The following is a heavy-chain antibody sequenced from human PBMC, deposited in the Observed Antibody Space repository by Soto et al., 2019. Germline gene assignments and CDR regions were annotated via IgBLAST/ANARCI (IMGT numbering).Heavy chain of an antibody. V-gene: IGHV4-59*08. Sequence: LSLTCTVSGGSISSYYWSWIRQPPGKGLEWIGYIYYSGSTNYNPSLKSRVTISVDTSKNQFSLKLSSVTAADTAVYYCARHRGYGDYFDYWGQGTLVTVSS. CDR3: ARHRGYGDYFDY. CDR1: GGSISSYY. D-gene: IGHD4-17*01. CDR2: IYYSGST. J-gene: IGHJ4*02.